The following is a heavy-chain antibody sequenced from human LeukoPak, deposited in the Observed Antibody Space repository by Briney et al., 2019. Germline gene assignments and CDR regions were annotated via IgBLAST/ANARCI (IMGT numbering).Heavy chain of an antibody. CDR3: ARAVGSGSFQTYYYYMDV. D-gene: IGHD3-10*01. CDR1: SGSISSSNYY. Sequence: NPSETLSLTCSVSSGSISSSNYYWGWIRQPPGKGLEWIASIYSSGSTYYNPSLKSRVTISVDASKNQFSLKLSSVTAADTAVHYCARAVGSGSFQTYYYYMDVWGKGTTVTISS. CDR2: IYSSGST. J-gene: IGHJ6*03. V-gene: IGHV4-39*07.